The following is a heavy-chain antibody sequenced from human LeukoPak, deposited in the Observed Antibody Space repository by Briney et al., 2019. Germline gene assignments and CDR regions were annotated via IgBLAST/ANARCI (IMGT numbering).Heavy chain of an antibody. D-gene: IGHD3-10*01. V-gene: IGHV1-69*13. J-gene: IGHJ4*02. CDR1: GGTFSSYA. Sequence: SVKVSCKASGGTFSSYAISWVRQAPGQGLEWMGGIIPIFGTANYAQKFQGRVTITADESTSTAYMELSSLRSEDTVVYYCAQTNYGSGSWDYWGQGTLVTVSS. CDR3: AQTNYGSGSWDY. CDR2: IIPIFGTA.